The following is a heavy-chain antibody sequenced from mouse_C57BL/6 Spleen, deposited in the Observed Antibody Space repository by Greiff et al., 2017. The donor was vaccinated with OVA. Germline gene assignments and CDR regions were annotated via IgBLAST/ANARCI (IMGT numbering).Heavy chain of an antibody. CDR3: ARSGIYDGYYGNFDY. CDR1: GYTFTDYY. V-gene: IGHV1-26*01. J-gene: IGHJ2*01. Sequence: VQLKQSGPELVKPGASVKISCKASGYTFTDYYMNWVKQSHGKSLEWIGDINPNNGGTSYNQKFKGKATLTVDKSSSTAYMELRSLTSEDSAVYYCARSGIYDGYYGNFDYWGQGTTLTVSS. D-gene: IGHD2-3*01. CDR2: INPNNGGT.